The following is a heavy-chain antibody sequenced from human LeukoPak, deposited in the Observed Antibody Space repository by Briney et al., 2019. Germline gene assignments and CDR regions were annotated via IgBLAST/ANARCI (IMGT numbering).Heavy chain of an antibody. CDR1: GGSFSGYY. V-gene: IGHV4-34*01. CDR2: INHSGST. Sequence: SETLSRTCGVYGGSFSGYYWSWMRQPPGKGLEWIGEINHSGSTNYNPSLKSRVTISVDTSKNQFSLKLSSVTAADTAVYYCARGRLFDYWGQGTLVTVSS. J-gene: IGHJ4*02. D-gene: IGHD2-21*01. CDR3: ARGRLFDY.